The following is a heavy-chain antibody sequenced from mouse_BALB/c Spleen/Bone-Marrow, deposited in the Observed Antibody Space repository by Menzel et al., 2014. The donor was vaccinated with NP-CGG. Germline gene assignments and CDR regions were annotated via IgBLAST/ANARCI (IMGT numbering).Heavy chain of an antibody. D-gene: IGHD2-1*01. CDR2: IDPGRGSS. V-gene: IGHV1-77*01. J-gene: IGHJ4*01. CDR3: ARDGNYAAMDY. CDR1: EYTFTDNV. Sequence: VQLQQSGPELVKPGASVRMSCKASEYTFTDNVITWVKRRTGQGLEWIGEIDPGRGSSFYNEKFKAKATLTADKSANTAYMQLSSLTSEDSAVYFCARDGNYAAMDYWGQGTSVTVSS.